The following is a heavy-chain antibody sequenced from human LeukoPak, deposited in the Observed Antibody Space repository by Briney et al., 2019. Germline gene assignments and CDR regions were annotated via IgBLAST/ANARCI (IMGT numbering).Heavy chain of an antibody. CDR1: GFTFSSFG. Sequence: TGGSLRLSCAASGFTFSSFGMHWVRQAPGKGLGWVAFIRYDGNNEYYADSVKGRFTISRDNSKNTLFLQMNSLRAEGTAVYYCAKDASSGFEYWGQGTLVSVSS. V-gene: IGHV3-30*02. D-gene: IGHD3-22*01. J-gene: IGHJ4*02. CDR2: IRYDGNNE. CDR3: AKDASSGFEY.